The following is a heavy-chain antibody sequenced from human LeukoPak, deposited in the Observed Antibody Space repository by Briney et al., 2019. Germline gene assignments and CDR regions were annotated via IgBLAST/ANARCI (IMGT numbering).Heavy chain of an antibody. CDR1: GFTFSSYA. J-gene: IGHJ4*02. CDR2: ISGSGGST. V-gene: IGHV3-23*01. D-gene: IGHD6-13*01. CDR3: AKATTGSTAAGTCDY. Sequence: PGGSLRLSCAASGFTFSSYAMGWVRQAPGKGLEWVSAISGSGGSTYYADSVKGRFTISRDNSKNTLYLQMNSLRAEDTAVYYCAKATTGSTAAGTCDYWGQGTLVTVSS.